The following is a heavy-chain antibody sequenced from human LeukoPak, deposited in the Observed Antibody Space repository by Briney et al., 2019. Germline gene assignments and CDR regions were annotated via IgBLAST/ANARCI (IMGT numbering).Heavy chain of an antibody. CDR2: IYASGTT. J-gene: IGHJ3*02. V-gene: IGHV4-61*02. Sequence: TSQTLSLTCTVSGGSISSDRYYWSWLRQPAGKGLEWIGRIYASGTTDYNPSLKSRVTISVDTSKNQFSLKLSSVTAADTAVYYCTRSVYIWGQGTMVTVSS. CDR3: TRSVYI. CDR1: GGSISSDRYY. D-gene: IGHD5/OR15-5a*01.